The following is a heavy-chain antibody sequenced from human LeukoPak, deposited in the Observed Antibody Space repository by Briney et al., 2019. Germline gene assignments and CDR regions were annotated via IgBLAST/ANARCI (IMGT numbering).Heavy chain of an antibody. CDR3: ARHNIAAADPFDY. V-gene: IGHV4-38-2*01. D-gene: IGHD6-13*01. CDR1: GYSISSGYY. CDR2: IYHSGSN. J-gene: IGHJ4*02. Sequence: SETLSHTCAVSGYSISSGYYWGWIRPPPGRGLEWIGSIYHSGSNYYNPSLKSRVTISVDTSKNRFSLKLSSVTAADTAVYYCARHNIAAADPFDYWGQGTLVTVSS.